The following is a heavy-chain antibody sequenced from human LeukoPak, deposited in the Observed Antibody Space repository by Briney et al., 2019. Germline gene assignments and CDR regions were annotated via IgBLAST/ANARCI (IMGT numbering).Heavy chain of an antibody. Sequence: SETLSLTCTVSGGSISSYYWSWIRQPPGKGLEWIGYISYSGSTNYNPSLKSRVTISVDTSKNQFSLKLSSVTAADTAVYYCASPYGSGSYYYWGQGTLVTVSS. CDR2: ISYSGST. V-gene: IGHV4-59*08. J-gene: IGHJ4*02. CDR3: ASPYGSGSYYY. CDR1: GGSISSYY. D-gene: IGHD3-10*01.